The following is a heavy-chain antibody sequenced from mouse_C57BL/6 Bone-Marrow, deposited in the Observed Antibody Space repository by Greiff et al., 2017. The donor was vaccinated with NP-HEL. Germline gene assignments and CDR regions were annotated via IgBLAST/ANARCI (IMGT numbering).Heavy chain of an antibody. J-gene: IGHJ3*01. V-gene: IGHV1-72*01. CDR3: AREIYYDYDVDWFAY. D-gene: IGHD2-4*01. Sequence: VQLQQPGAELVKPGASVKLSCKASGYTFTSYWMHWVKQRPGRGLEWIGRIDPNSGGTKYNEKFKSKATLTVDKPSSTAYMQLSSLTSEDSAVYYCAREIYYDYDVDWFAYWGQGTLVTVSA. CDR2: IDPNSGGT. CDR1: GYTFTSYW.